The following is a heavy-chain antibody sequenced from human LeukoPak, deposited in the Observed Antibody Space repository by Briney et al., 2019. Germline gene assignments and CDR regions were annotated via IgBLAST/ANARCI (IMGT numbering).Heavy chain of an antibody. CDR2: IYYSGST. D-gene: IGHD6-19*01. CDR3: ARDGGSGWPYYYYYYMDV. Sequence: SETLSLTCTVSGASISSFYWSWIRQPPGKGLEWIGYIYYSGSTNYNPSLKSRVTISVDTSKNQFSLKLSSVTAADTAVYYCARDGGSGWPYYYYYYMDVWGKGATVTVSS. J-gene: IGHJ6*03. V-gene: IGHV4-59*01. CDR1: GASISSFY.